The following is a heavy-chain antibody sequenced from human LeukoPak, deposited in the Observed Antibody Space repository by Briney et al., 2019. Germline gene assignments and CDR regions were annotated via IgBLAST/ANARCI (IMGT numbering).Heavy chain of an antibody. Sequence: GGSLRLSCAASGFTFSSYAMSWVRQAPGKGLEWVSANSGSGGSTYYADSVKGRFTISRDNSKNTLYLQMNSLGAEDTAVYYCAKDVARGAVGNFDYWGQGTLVTVSS. CDR3: AKDVARGAVGNFDY. D-gene: IGHD6-19*01. CDR2: NSGSGGST. J-gene: IGHJ4*02. CDR1: GFTFSSYA. V-gene: IGHV3-23*01.